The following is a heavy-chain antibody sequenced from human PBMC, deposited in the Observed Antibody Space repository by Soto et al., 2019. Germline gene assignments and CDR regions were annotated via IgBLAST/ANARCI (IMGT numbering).Heavy chain of an antibody. CDR2: ISAGGRSI. CDR3: ARSTPGNPFDI. Sequence: PGGSLRLSCAASGFSFTSYTMNWVRQAPGKGLEWVASISAGGRSIYYADSLKGRSTVSRDNAKSSLYLQMNSLRALDTVVHYCARSTPGNPFDIWGQGTMVTVSS. J-gene: IGHJ3*02. CDR1: GFSFTSYT. D-gene: IGHD3-10*01. V-gene: IGHV3-21*01.